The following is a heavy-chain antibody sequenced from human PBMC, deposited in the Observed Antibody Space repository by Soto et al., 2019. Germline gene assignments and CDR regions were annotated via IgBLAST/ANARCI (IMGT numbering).Heavy chain of an antibody. J-gene: IGHJ3*02. CDR3: AREEYYYDRSGSRGAFDI. V-gene: IGHV1-18*01. CDR2: ISAYNGNT. CDR1: GYTFTSYG. D-gene: IGHD3-22*01. Sequence: QVQLVQSGAEVKKPGASVKVSCKASGYTFTSYGISWVRQAPGQGLEWMGWISAYNGNTNYAQKLQGRVTMTTDTSTSTADMELRSLRSDDTAVYYCAREEYYYDRSGSRGAFDIWGQGTMVTVSS.